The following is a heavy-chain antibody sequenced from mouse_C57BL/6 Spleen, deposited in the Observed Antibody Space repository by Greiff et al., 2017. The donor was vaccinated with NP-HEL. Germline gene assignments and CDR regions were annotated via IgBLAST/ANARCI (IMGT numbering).Heavy chain of an antibody. CDR1: GYTFTDHT. V-gene: IGHV1-78*01. CDR2: IYPRDGST. D-gene: IGHD2-1*01. Sequence: LQESDAELVKPGASVKISCKVSGYTFTDHTIHWMKQRPEQGLEWIGYIYPRDGSTKYNEKFKGKATLTADKSSSTAYMQLNSLTSEDSAVYFCARGDYGNYVGFDYWGQGTTLTVSS. J-gene: IGHJ2*01. CDR3: ARGDYGNYVGFDY.